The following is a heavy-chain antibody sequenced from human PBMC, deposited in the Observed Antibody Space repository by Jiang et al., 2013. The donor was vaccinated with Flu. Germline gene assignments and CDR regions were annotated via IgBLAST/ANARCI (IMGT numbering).Heavy chain of an antibody. V-gene: IGHV4-39*01. CDR2: IYYSGST. D-gene: IGHD2-15*01. Sequence: LLKPSETLSLTCTVSGGSISSSSYVLGAGSASPPGKGLEWIGSIYYSGSTYYNPSLKSRVTISVDTSKNQFSLKLSSVTAADTAVYYCTYCSGGSCYRNFDYWGQGTLVTVSS. CDR3: TYCSGGSCYRNFDY. CDR1: GGSISSSSYV. J-gene: IGHJ4*02.